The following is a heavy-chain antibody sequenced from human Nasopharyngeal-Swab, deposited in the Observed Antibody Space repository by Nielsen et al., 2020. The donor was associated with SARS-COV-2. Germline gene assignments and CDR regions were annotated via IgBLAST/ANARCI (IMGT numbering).Heavy chain of an antibody. J-gene: IGHJ3*02. V-gene: IGHV3-23*01. D-gene: IGHD6-13*01. CDR3: ARDLRQQLVLDAFDI. Sequence: GGSLRLSCAASGFTFSSAMSWVRQAPGKGLECVSGIGGSGVKTYYADSVKGRFTISRDNSKNSLYLQMNSLRAEDTAVYYCARDLRQQLVLDAFDIWGQGTMVTVSS. CDR2: IGGSGVKT. CDR1: GFTFSSA.